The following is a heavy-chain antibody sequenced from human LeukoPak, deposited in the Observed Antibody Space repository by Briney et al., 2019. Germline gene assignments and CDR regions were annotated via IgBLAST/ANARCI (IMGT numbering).Heavy chain of an antibody. V-gene: IGHV4-59*08. J-gene: IGHJ4*02. Sequence: SETLSLTCTVSGGSISSYYWSWIRQPPGKGLECIGYIYYSGSTNYNPSLKSRVTISVDTSKNQFSLKLSSVTAADTAVYYCARTGDHYGDSEQPFDYWGQGTLVTVSS. CDR3: ARTGDHYGDSEQPFDY. D-gene: IGHD4-17*01. CDR1: GGSISSYY. CDR2: IYYSGST.